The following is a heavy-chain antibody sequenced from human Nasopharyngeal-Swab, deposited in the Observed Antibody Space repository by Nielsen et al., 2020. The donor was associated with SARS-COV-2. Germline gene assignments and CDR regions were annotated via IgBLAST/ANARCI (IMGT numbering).Heavy chain of an antibody. J-gene: IGHJ6*03. CDR2: IWYDGSNK. D-gene: IGHD1-14*01. V-gene: IGHV3-33*01. CDR1: GFTFSSYG. CDR3: VRGTGYYYYMDV. Sequence: GGSLRLSWAASGFTFSSYGMHWVRQAPGKGLEWVAVIWYDGSNKYYADSVKGRFTISRDNSKNTLYLQMNSLRAEDTAVYYCVRGTGYYYYMDVWGKGTTVTVS.